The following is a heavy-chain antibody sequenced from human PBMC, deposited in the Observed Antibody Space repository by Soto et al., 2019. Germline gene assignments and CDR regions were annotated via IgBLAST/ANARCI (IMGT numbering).Heavy chain of an antibody. CDR1: GGSISSGDYY. V-gene: IGHV4-30-4*01. J-gene: IGHJ5*02. CDR3: ARGGSDNWFDP. Sequence: TLSLTCTVSGGSISSGDYYWSWIRQPPGKGLEWIGYIYYSGSTYYNPSLKSRVTISVDASKNQFSLKLSSVTAADTAVYYCARGGSDNWFDPWGQGTLVTVS. CDR2: IYYSGST.